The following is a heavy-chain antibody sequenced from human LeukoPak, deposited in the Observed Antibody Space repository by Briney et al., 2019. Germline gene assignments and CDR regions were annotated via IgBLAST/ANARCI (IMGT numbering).Heavy chain of an antibody. Sequence: TGGSLRLSCAASGFTFNSHTMNWVRQAPGKGLEWVSSISGTSTYIYYADSVKGRFTISRDNAENSLYLQMNSLRDEDTAVYYCARGYSESSGRYAFHIWGQGTMVTVSS. J-gene: IGHJ3*02. CDR3: ARGYSESSGRYAFHI. CDR2: ISGTSTYI. CDR1: GFTFNSHT. V-gene: IGHV3-21*01. D-gene: IGHD3-22*01.